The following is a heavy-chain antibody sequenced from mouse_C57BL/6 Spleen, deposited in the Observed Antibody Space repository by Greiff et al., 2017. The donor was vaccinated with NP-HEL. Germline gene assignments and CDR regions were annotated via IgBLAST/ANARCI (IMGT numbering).Heavy chain of an antibody. J-gene: IGHJ1*03. Sequence: QVQLQQSGPELVKPGASVKISCKASGYTFTDYYINWVKQRPGQGLEWIGWIFPGSGSTYYNEKFKGKATLTVDKSSSTAYMLLSSLTSEDSAVYFCAREAITTVVAAQGYVDVWGTGTTVTVSS. CDR2: IFPGSGST. CDR1: GYTFTDYY. CDR3: AREAITTVVAAQGYVDV. V-gene: IGHV1-75*01. D-gene: IGHD1-1*01.